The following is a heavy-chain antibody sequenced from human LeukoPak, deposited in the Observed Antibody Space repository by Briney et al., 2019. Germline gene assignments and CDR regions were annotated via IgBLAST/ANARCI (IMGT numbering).Heavy chain of an antibody. CDR1: GFTFSSYG. Sequence: PGGSLRLSCAVSGFTFSSYGMHWVRQAPGKGLEGGAVIWNDGSNKYYADSVKGRFTISRDNSKNTLYLQMNSLRAEDTAVYYCARDRLVRGVYYYYGMDVWGQGTTVTVSS. D-gene: IGHD3-10*01. CDR2: IWNDGSNK. CDR3: ARDRLVRGVYYYYGMDV. V-gene: IGHV3-33*01. J-gene: IGHJ6*02.